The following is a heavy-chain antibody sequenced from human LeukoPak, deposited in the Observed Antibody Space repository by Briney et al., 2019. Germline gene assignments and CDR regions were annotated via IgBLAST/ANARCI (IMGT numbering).Heavy chain of an antibody. V-gene: IGHV4-59*01. CDR2: IYYSGST. CDR1: GGSINSYY. D-gene: IGHD3-3*02. Sequence: SETLSLTCTVSGGSINSYYWSWIRQPPGKGLEWIGYIYYSGSTNYNPSLKSRVTISVDTSKNQFSLKLSSVTAADTAVYYCARDSHSIGHWGQGTLVTVSS. J-gene: IGHJ4*02. CDR3: ARDSHSIGH.